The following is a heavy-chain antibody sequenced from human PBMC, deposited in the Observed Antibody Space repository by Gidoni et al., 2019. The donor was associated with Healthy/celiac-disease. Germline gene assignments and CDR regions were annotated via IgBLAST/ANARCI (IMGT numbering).Heavy chain of an antibody. V-gene: IGHV4-34*01. CDR2: INHSGST. J-gene: IGHJ4*02. Sequence: QVQLQQWGAGLLKPSETLSLTCAVYGGSFSGYYWSWIRQPPGKGLEWIGEINHSGSTNYNPSLKSRVTISVDTSKNQFSLKLSSVTAADTAVYYCARGRGSGSCDYWGQGTLVTVSS. D-gene: IGHD3-10*01. CDR1: GGSFSGYY. CDR3: ARGRGSGSCDY.